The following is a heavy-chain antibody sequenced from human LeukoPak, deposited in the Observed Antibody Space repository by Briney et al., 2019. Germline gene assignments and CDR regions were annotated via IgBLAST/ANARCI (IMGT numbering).Heavy chain of an antibody. V-gene: IGHV1-69*05. J-gene: IGHJ4*02. Sequence: SVKVSCKASGGTFISYAISWVRQAPGQGLEWMGGIIPIFGTANYAQKFQGRVTITTDESTSTAYMELSSLRSEDTAVYYCARDGTGDGYNYGYWGQGTLVTVSS. CDR2: IIPIFGTA. CDR3: ARDGTGDGYNYGY. D-gene: IGHD5-24*01. CDR1: GGTFISYA.